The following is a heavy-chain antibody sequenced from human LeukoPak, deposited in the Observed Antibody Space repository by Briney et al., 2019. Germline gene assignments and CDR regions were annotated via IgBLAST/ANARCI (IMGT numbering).Heavy chain of an antibody. Sequence: GGSLRLSCAASGFTFSNYGMHWVRQAPGEGLEWVAFIHYAEINRYYADSVKGRFTISRDNSRNTLYLQMNSLRGEDTAVYYWATARGAAITTEAVWAQGQMVTASS. J-gene: IGHJ3*01. V-gene: IGHV3-30*02. CDR1: GFTFSNYG. CDR3: ATARGAAITTEAV. CDR2: IHYAEINR. D-gene: IGHD3-22*01.